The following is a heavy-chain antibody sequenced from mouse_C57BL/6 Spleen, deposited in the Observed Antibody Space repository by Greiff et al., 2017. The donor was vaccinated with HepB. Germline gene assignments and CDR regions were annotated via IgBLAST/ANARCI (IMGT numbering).Heavy chain of an antibody. CDR1: GYTFTSYW. Sequence: VQLQQPGAELVRPGSSVKLSCKASGYTFTSYWMDWVKQRPGQGLEWIGNIYPSDSETHYNQKFKDKATLTVDKSSSTAYMQLSSLTSEDSAVYYCARGRFTTVVATNFDYWGQGTTLTVSS. CDR2: IYPSDSET. J-gene: IGHJ2*01. D-gene: IGHD1-1*01. CDR3: ARGRFTTVVATNFDY. V-gene: IGHV1-61*01.